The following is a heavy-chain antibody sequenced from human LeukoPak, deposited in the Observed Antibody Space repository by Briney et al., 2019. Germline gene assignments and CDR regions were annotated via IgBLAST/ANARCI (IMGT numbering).Heavy chain of an antibody. CDR3: ARDDRGGAFDI. V-gene: IGHV4-59*01. D-gene: IGHD3-22*01. CDR2: IYYSGST. J-gene: IGHJ3*02. CDR1: GGSISSYY. Sequence: PSETLSLTCTVSGGSISSYYWSWIRQPPGKGLEWIGYIYYSGSTNYNPSLKSRVTISVDTSKNQFSLKPSSVTAADTAVYYCARDDRGGAFDIWGQGTMVTVSS.